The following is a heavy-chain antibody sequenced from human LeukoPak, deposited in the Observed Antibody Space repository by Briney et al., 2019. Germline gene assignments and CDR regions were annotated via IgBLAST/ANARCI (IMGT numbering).Heavy chain of an antibody. J-gene: IGHJ4*02. V-gene: IGHV1-18*01. CDR2: ISAYNGAT. D-gene: IGHD1-26*01. CDR3: ARDRSSGSGYGDY. Sequence: ASVNVSFKASGYSFTSYGITWVGQARGQGLEWLGWISAYNGATQYARRLHGRLTITVDTSTNPACMDGSDLTSDDTALYFCARDRSSGSGYGDYWGQGTLVTVSS. CDR1: GYSFTSYG.